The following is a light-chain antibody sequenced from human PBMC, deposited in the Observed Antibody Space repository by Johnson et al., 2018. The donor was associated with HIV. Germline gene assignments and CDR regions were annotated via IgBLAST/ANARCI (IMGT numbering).Light chain of an antibody. CDR3: GTWDSSLNAYV. Sequence: QSVLTQSPSVSAAPGQKVTISCSGSSSNIGNNYISWYQQFPGTAPKLLIYDTYKRPSGIPDRFSASKSGTSATLGITGLQTGDEADYYCGTWDSSLNAYVFGTGTKVTVL. CDR2: DTY. CDR1: SSNIGNNY. J-gene: IGLJ1*01. V-gene: IGLV1-51*01.